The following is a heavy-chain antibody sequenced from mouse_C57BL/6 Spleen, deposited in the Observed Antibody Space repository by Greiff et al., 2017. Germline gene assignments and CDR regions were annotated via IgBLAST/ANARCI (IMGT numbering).Heavy chain of an antibody. D-gene: IGHD4-1*01. CDR3: AIRGTGTRYFGV. J-gene: IGHJ1*03. V-gene: IGHV1-74*01. CDR2: IHPSDSDT. CDR1: GYTFTSYW. Sequence: VKLQQPGAELVKPGASVKVSCTASGYTFTSYWMHWVRQSPGQGLEWIGRIHPSDSDTNYNQKFKGKATLTVDKSSSTAYLQLSSLTSEDSAVYYCAIRGTGTRYFGVWGTGTTLTVSS.